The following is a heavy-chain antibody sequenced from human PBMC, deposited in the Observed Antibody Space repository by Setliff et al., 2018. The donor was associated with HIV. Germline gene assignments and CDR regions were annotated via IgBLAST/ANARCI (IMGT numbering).Heavy chain of an antibody. CDR3: ARLGDSGYDFRGYFDY. CDR2: VYYSGGT. J-gene: IGHJ4*02. Sequence: PSETLSLTCTVSGGSVSDTSYYWGWIRQPPGKGLEWLANVYYSGGTYYNPSLNNRVTISVDTSRNQFSLKLTSVTAADTALYFCARLGDSGYDFRGYFDYWGQGKLVTVSS. D-gene: IGHD5-12*01. V-gene: IGHV4-39*01. CDR1: GGSVSDTSYY.